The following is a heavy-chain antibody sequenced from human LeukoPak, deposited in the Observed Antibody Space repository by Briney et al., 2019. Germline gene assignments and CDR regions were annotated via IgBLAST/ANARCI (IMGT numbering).Heavy chain of an antibody. J-gene: IGHJ6*03. D-gene: IGHD4-23*01. CDR3: ARDLTAVNYYYYYMDV. V-gene: IGHV3-74*01. CDR1: GFTFSSYW. CDR2: INGDGSTT. Sequence: GGALRLSCAASGFTFSSYWMHWVRQAPGKGLVWVSRINGDGSTTNYAGSVKGRFTISRDNAKNTLYLQMNSLRADDTAVYYCARDLTAVNYYYYYMDVWGKGTTVTVSS.